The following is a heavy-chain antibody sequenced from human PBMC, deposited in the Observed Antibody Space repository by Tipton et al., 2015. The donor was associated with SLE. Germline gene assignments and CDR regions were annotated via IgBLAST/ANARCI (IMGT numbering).Heavy chain of an antibody. J-gene: IGHJ3*02. CDR3: AKDIRSDLDAFDI. Sequence: SLRLSCAASGFIVSGHYMTWIRQAPGKGLEYVSVIYTGGSTYYADAVKGRFTISRDNSKNTLYLQMNSLRAEDTALYYCAKDIRSDLDAFDIWGQGTMVTVSS. D-gene: IGHD3-3*01. V-gene: IGHV3-53*05. CDR1: GFIVSGHY. CDR2: IYTGGST.